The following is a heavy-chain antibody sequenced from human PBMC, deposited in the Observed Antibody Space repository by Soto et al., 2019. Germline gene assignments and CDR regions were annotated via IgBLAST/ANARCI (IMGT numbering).Heavy chain of an antibody. V-gene: IGHV3-30*18. CDR1: GFTFSSYG. Sequence: QVQLVESGGGVVQPGRSLRLSCAASGFTFSSYGMHWVRQAPGKGLEWVAVISYDGSNKYYADSVKGRFTISRDNSKNTLYLQMNSLRADDTAVYYCAKDPAYYYDSSGYYPDWYFDLWGRGTLVTVSS. CDR3: AKDPAYYYDSSGYYPDWYFDL. CDR2: ISYDGSNK. J-gene: IGHJ2*01. D-gene: IGHD3-22*01.